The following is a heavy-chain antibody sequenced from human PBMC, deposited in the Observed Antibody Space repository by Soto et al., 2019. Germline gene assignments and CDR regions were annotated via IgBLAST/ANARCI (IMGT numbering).Heavy chain of an antibody. CDR3: ARQIAYSSSSAFLCDI. CDR1: GYSFTSYW. J-gene: IGHJ3*02. V-gene: IGHV5-51*01. D-gene: IGHD6-6*01. Sequence: GESLKISCKGSGYSFTSYWIGWVRQMPGKGLEWMGIIYPGDSDTRYSPSFQGQVTISADKSISTAYLQWSSLKASDTAMYYCARQIAYSSSSAFLCDIPGQGTKATVPS. CDR2: IYPGDSDT.